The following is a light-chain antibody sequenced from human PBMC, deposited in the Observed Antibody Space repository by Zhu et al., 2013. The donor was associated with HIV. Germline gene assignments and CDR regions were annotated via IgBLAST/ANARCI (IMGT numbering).Light chain of an antibody. V-gene: IGKV3-20*01. CDR2: GAS. J-gene: IGKJ4*01. CDR1: QSVSSSH. CDR3: QQYANSPRT. Sequence: EIVLTQSPGTLSLSPGERATLSCRASQSVSSSHLAWYQQKPGQAPRLLIHGASSRATGIPDRFSGSGSGTDFTLIISRLEPEDFAVYYCQQYANSPRTFGGGTKV.